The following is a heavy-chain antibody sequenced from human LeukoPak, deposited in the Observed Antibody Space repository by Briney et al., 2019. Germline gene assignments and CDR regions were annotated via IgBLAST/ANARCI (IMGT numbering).Heavy chain of an antibody. J-gene: IGHJ4*02. CDR3: AKFGSAQAAAGNFDY. CDR1: GFTFSSYA. V-gene: IGHV3-23*01. D-gene: IGHD6-13*01. Sequence: GRSLRLSCAASGFTFSSYAIHWVRQAPGKGLEWVSAISGSGGSTYYADSVKGRFTISRDNSKNTLYLQMNSLRAEDTAVYYCAKFGSAQAAAGNFDYWGQGTLVTVSS. CDR2: ISGSGGST.